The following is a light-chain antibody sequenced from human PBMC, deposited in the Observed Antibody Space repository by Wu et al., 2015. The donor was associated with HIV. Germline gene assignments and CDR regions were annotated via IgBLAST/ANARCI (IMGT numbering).Light chain of an antibody. CDR3: QHRSNWPLT. CDR2: DAS. J-gene: IGKJ4*01. V-gene: IGKV3-11*01. CDR1: QSVGPY. Sequence: EIVLTQSPATLSLSPGERATVSCRASQSVGPYVAWFQQKPGQAPRLLIYDASTRVTGIPARFSGSGTGTDFTLTISSLEPEDFAVYYCQHRSNWPLTFGG.